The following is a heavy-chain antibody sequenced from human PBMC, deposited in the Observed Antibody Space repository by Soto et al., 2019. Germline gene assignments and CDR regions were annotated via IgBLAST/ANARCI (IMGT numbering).Heavy chain of an antibody. CDR1: GYTFTSYG. J-gene: IGHJ6*02. V-gene: IGHV1-18*01. Sequence: QVQLVQSGAEVKKPGASVKVSCKASGYTFTSYGISWVRQAPGQGLEWMGWISAYNGNTNYAQKLQGRVTMTTDTSTRTAYMALTILTSDDTAVYYCARDGCSGGRFYLLGTLFYFYYAVDVWGQGTTVTVSS. D-gene: IGHD2-15*01. CDR2: ISAYNGNT. CDR3: ARDGCSGGRFYLLGTLFYFYYAVDV.